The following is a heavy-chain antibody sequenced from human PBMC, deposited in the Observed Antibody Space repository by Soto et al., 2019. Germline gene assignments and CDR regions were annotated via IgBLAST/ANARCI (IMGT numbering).Heavy chain of an antibody. V-gene: IGHV4-61*08. CDR1: GGSVSSGDYY. Sequence: SETLSLTCTVSGGSVSSGDYYWSWIRQTPGKGLEWIGNIYYSGSTNYNPSLKSRATISVDTSKNQFSLKVSSATAADTAVYYCARIPVNTSMNYWYDPWGQGTLVTVSS. CDR3: ARIPVNTSMNYWYDP. J-gene: IGHJ5*02. D-gene: IGHD5-18*01. CDR2: IYYSGST.